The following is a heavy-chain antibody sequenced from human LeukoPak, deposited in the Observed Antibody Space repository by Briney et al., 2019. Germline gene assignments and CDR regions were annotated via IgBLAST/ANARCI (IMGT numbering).Heavy chain of an antibody. CDR3: AMKQLVSYDY. J-gene: IGHJ4*02. CDR2: ISGSGGST. CDR1: GFTFSNYW. D-gene: IGHD6-6*01. Sequence: PGGSLRLSCAASGFTFSNYWMTWVRQAPGKGLEWVSAISGSGGSTYYADSVKGRFTISRDNSKNTLYLQMNSLRAEDTAVFYCAMKQLVSYDYWGQGTLVTVSS. V-gene: IGHV3-23*01.